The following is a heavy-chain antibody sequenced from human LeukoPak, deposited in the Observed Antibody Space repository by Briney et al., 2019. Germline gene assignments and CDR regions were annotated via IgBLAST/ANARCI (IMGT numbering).Heavy chain of an antibody. V-gene: IGHV3-23*01. D-gene: IGHD2-2*01. CDR3: ARARYCSSASCFLDY. CDR1: GFTFSSYW. CDR2: ISTSGDST. Sequence: PGGSLRLSCAASGFTFSSYWMSWVRQAPGKGLEWVSTISTSGDSTYYADSVKGRFTISRDNSKNTLYLQMNSLTAEDTALHYCARARYCSSASCFLDYWGQGTLVTVSS. J-gene: IGHJ4*02.